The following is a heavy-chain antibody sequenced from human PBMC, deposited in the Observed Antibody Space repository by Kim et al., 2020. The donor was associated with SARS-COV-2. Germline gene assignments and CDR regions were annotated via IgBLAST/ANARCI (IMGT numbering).Heavy chain of an antibody. J-gene: IGHJ6*02. Sequence: SVKVSCKASGGTFSSYAISWVRQAPGQGLEWMGGIIPIFGTANYAQKFQGRVTITADESTSTAYMELSSLRSEDTAVYYCASSFCSGGSCFREGMDVWGQGTTVTVSS. CDR1: GGTFSSYA. D-gene: IGHD2-15*01. CDR2: IIPIFGTA. V-gene: IGHV1-69*13. CDR3: ASSFCSGGSCFREGMDV.